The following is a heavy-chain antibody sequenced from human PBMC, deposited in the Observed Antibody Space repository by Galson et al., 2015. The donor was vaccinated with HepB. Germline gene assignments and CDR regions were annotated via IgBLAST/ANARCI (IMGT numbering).Heavy chain of an antibody. CDR2: ISGDNGKT. Sequence: SVKVSCKASGYIFTRYGISWMRQAPGQGLEWMGWISGDNGKTKYAQNLQGRVTMTTDASTSTAYMELRSLKSDDTAIYYCARSIVTTSSDWLDPWGQGTLVTVSS. D-gene: IGHD5-12*01. V-gene: IGHV1-18*01. J-gene: IGHJ5*02. CDR3: ARSIVTTSSDWLDP. CDR1: GYIFTRYG.